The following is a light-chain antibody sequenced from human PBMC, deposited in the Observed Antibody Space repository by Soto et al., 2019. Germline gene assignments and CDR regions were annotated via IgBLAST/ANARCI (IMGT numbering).Light chain of an antibody. CDR3: AAWDDNLSGFYV. CDR1: ASTIGRNY. V-gene: IGLV1-47*01. J-gene: IGLJ1*01. CDR2: RNS. Sequence: QSVLTQPPSASGTPGQRVTISCSGSASTIGRNYVYWYQQLPGTAPKLLIYRNSQRPSGVPDRFSGSKSGTSASLAISGLRSEDEADYYCAAWDDNLSGFYVFGDGTKATVL.